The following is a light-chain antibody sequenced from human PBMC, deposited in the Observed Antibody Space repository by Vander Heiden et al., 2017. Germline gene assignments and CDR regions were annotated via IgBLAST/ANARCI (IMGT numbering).Light chain of an antibody. CDR3: LQSYSTTWT. J-gene: IGKJ1*01. Sequence: DIQMTQSPSALSASVGDRVTITCRASQSISRYLNWYQQKPGKAPKLPIYAAFSLASGVPSRFRGSGSGTDFTLTISSPQPEDFANYYCLQSYSTTWTFGQGTKVEIK. CDR1: QSISRY. CDR2: AAF. V-gene: IGKV1-39*01.